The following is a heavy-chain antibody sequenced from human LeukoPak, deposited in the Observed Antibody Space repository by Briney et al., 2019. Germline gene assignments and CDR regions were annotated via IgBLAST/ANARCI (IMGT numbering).Heavy chain of an antibody. CDR3: AKDMGRVQLWFGLDY. Sequence: GGSLRLSCAASGFTFDDYAMHWVRQAPGKGLEWVSGISWSSGSIGYADSVKGRFTISRDNAKNSLYLQMNSLRAEDTALYYCAKDMGRVQLWFGLDYWGQGTLVTVSS. J-gene: IGHJ4*02. CDR1: GFTFDDYA. V-gene: IGHV3-9*01. CDR2: ISWSSGSI. D-gene: IGHD5-18*01.